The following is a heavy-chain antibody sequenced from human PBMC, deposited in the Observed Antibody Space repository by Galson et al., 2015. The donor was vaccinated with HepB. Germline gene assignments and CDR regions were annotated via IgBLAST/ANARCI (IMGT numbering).Heavy chain of an antibody. CDR3: STDYPTSFNWNYVLHY. CDR2: IKSKTDGGTT. D-gene: IGHD1-7*01. V-gene: IGHV3-15*01. CDR1: GFTFSNVW. Sequence: SLRLSCAASGFTFSNVWMSWVRQAPGKGLEWVGRIKSKTDGGTTDYAAPVKGRFTISRDESKNTLYLQMNSLKSEDTAVYYCSTDYPTSFNWNYVLHYWGQGTLVTVSS. J-gene: IGHJ4*02.